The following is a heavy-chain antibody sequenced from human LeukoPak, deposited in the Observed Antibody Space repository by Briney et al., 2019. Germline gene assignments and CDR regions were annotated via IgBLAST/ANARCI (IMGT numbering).Heavy chain of an antibody. J-gene: IGHJ4*02. CDR1: GFSFSSYW. Sequence: GGSLRLSCTASGFSFSSYWMSWVRQTPEKGLEFVANINQDGSVTNYVDSLKGRCTISRDNAKKSLYLEIRSLRAEDTAVYYCARGRSTDAISEYWGQGTLVAVSS. D-gene: IGHD1-1*01. CDR3: ARGRSTDAISEY. V-gene: IGHV3-7*03. CDR2: INQDGSVT.